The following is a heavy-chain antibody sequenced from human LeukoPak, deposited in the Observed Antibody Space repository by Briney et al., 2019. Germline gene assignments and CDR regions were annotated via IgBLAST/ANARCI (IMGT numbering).Heavy chain of an antibody. J-gene: IGHJ6*02. CDR1: GGSFSGYY. D-gene: IGHD6-19*01. V-gene: IGHV4-34*01. Sequence: SETLSLTCAVYGGSFSGYYWSWIRQPPGKGLKWIGEINHSGSTNYNPSLKSRVTISVDTSKNQFSLKLSSVTAADTAVYYCAREVAGNYYYYGMDVWGQGTTVTVSS. CDR3: AREVAGNYYYYGMDV. CDR2: INHSGST.